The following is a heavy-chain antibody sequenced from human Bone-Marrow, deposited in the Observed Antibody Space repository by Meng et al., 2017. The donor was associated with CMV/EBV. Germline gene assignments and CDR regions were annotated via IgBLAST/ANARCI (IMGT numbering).Heavy chain of an antibody. CDR2: INSDGSST. CDR1: GFTFSSYW. D-gene: IGHD3-22*01. J-gene: IGHJ4*02. V-gene: IGHV3-74*01. Sequence: GESLKISCAAPGFTFSSYWMHWVRQAPGKGLVWVSRINSDGSSTSYADSEKGRFTISRDNAKNTLYLQMNSVGAEDTAVYYCASEYRLKYDSSGFDFWGQGTLVTVSS. CDR3: ASEYRLKYDSSGFDF.